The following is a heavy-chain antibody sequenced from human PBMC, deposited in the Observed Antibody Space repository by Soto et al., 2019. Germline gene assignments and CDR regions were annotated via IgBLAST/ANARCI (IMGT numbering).Heavy chain of an antibody. V-gene: IGHV3-23*01. CDR1: GFTFSNNA. CDR2: ITGSGDNT. CDR3: AKDRAEVSCYFMDV. J-gene: IGHJ6*03. Sequence: GGSLRLSCAASGFTFSNNAMTWVRQAPGKGLEWVSSITGSGDNTYYADSVKGRFTISRDNSKNTVYLQMNSLRAEDTAIYYCAKDRAEVSCYFMDVWGKGTTVTVSS. D-gene: IGHD6-25*01.